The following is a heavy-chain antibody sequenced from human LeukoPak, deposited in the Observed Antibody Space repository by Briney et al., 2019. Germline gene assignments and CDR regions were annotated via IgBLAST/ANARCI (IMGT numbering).Heavy chain of an antibody. CDR3: ARELRGYFDY. Sequence: GGSLRLSCAASGFTFNTYAMSWVRQAPGKGLEWVSAISDSGGSTYYADSVKGRFTISRDNSKNTLYLQMNSLRAEDTAVYYCARELRGYFDYWGQGTLVTVSS. CDR1: GFTFNTYA. V-gene: IGHV3-23*01. CDR2: ISDSGGST. J-gene: IGHJ4*02. D-gene: IGHD3-10*01.